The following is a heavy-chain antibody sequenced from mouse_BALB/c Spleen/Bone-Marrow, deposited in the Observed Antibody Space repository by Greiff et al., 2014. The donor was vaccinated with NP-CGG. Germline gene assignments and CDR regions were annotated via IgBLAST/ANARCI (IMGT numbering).Heavy chain of an antibody. CDR1: GYAFSNSW. CDR3: TRSAKCANNYGAMGY. J-gene: IGHJ4*01. D-gene: IGHD1-1*01. Sequence: QVQLQQSGPELVKPGASVKISCKASGYAFSNSWMNWVKQRPGQGLEWIGRIYPGDGDTNYNGKFKGKATLTADKSSSTAYMQLSSLSCVADAVYVGTRSAKCANNYGAMGYWGQRTSGTVTS. CDR2: IYPGDGDT. V-gene: IGHV1-82*01.